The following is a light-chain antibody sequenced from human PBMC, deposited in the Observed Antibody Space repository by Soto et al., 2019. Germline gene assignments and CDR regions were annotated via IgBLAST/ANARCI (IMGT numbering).Light chain of an antibody. V-gene: IGLV2-14*01. CDR1: SSDVGGYNY. J-gene: IGLJ1*01. CDR3: SSYTSSSTQV. Sequence: QSVLTQPASVSGSPGQSITISCTGTSSDVGGYNYVSWYQQLPGKVPKLMIYEVSNRPSGVSNRFSGSKSGNTASLTISGLQAEGEADYYCSSYTSSSTQVFGTGTKVTVL. CDR2: EVS.